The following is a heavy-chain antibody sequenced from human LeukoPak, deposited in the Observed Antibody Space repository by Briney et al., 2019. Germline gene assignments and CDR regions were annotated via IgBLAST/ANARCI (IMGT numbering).Heavy chain of an antibody. D-gene: IGHD3-3*01. CDR3: ARSRFWSDWDYYYYMDV. V-gene: IGHV1-8*01. CDR1: GYTFTSYD. J-gene: IGHJ6*03. CDR2: MNPNSGNT. Sequence: ASVKVSRKASGYTFTSYDINWVRQATGQGLEWMGWMNPNSGNTGYAQKFQGRVTMTRNTSISTAYMELSSLRSEDTAVYYCARSRFWSDWDYYYYMDVWGKGTTVTVSS.